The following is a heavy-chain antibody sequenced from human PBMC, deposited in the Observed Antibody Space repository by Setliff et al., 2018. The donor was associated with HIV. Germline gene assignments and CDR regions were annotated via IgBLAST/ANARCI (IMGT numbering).Heavy chain of an antibody. J-gene: IGHJ5*02. D-gene: IGHD6-13*01. V-gene: IGHV4-39*01. CDR3: ARLSGAGTVHYFDP. Sequence: SETLSLTCTVSGGSIRSIDYFWGWIRQPPGKGLEWLGNIGNIYYGGTTYYNPSLKCRITISLFKSSQPLSLTLTSVTPADTALYSCARLSGAGTVHYFDPWGQGTQVTVSS. CDR1: GGSIRSIDYF. CDR2: IYYGGTT.